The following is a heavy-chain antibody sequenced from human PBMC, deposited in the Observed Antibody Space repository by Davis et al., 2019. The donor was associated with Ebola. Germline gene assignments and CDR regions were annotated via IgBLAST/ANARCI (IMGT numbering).Heavy chain of an antibody. CDR1: GDSISSRNW. CDR2: IYHSGST. J-gene: IGHJ2*01. V-gene: IGHV4-4*03. CDR3: ARDYYDSSGFLWYFDL. Sequence: MPPETLSLTCAVSGDSISSRNWWSWVRQSPGKGLEWIGEIYHSGSTNYNPSLKSRVAISVDKSKNQFSLKLSSVTDADTAVYYCARDYYDSSGFLWYFDLWGRGTLVTVSS. D-gene: IGHD3-22*01.